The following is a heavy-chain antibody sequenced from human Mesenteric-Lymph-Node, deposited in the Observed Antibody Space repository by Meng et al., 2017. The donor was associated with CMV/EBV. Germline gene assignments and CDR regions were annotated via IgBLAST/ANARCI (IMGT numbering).Heavy chain of an antibody. Sequence: ASVKVSCKASGYTFTGYYMHWVRQAPGQGLEWMGWINPNSGGTNYAQKFQGRVTMTRDTSISTAYMELSRLRSDDTAVYYCARDRGDYGDYVPSDDAFDIWGQGTMVTVSS. J-gene: IGHJ3*02. CDR1: GYTFTGYY. CDR3: ARDRGDYGDYVPSDDAFDI. CDR2: INPNSGGT. V-gene: IGHV1-2*02. D-gene: IGHD4-17*01.